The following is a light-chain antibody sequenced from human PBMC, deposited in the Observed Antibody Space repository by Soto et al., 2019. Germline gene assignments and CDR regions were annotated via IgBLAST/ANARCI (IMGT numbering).Light chain of an antibody. V-gene: IGKV4-1*01. J-gene: IGKJ4*01. CDR3: QQYYSTPRT. CDR2: WAS. CDR1: QSFLYSSNNKNY. Sequence: DIVMTQSPDSLALSLGERATINCKSSQSFLYSSNNKNYLAWYQQKPGQPPKLLIYWASTRESGVPDRFSGSGSGTDFTLTISSLQAEDVAVYYCQQYYSTPRTFGGGTKVDIK.